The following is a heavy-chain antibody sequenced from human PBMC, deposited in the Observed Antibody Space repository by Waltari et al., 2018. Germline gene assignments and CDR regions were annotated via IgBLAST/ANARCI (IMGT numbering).Heavy chain of an antibody. D-gene: IGHD6-25*01. CDR2: IKEDGGEK. CDR1: GFSFSSYW. Sequence: EVQLVESGGGLVQSGDSLRLSCAASGFSFSSYWMNWVRQTPGKGREWVANIKEDGGEKYYGDSVKGRITISRDNAKNSLYRQMNSLRVEETAVYFCASVQRRWSMDVWGQGTTVTVSS. CDR3: ASVQRRWSMDV. V-gene: IGHV3-7*01. J-gene: IGHJ6*02.